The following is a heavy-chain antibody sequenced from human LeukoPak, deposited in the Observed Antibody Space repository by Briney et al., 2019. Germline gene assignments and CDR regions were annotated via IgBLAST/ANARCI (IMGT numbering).Heavy chain of an antibody. J-gene: IGHJ5*01. D-gene: IGHD2-2*01. Sequence: SETLSLTCTVSGGSISSYYWSWIRQPAGKGLEWIGRIYTSGSTNYNPSLKSRVTMSVDTSKNQFSLKLSSVTAADTAVYYCARDVGVGYCSSTSCYFWFDPWGQGTTVTVSS. CDR3: ARDVGVGYCSSTSCYFWFDP. CDR2: IYTSGST. CDR1: GGSISSYY. V-gene: IGHV4-4*07.